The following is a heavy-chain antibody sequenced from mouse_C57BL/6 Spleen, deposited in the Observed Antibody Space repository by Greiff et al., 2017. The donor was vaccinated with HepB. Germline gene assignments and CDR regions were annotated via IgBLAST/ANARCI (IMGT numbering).Heavy chain of an antibody. D-gene: IGHD1-1*01. CDR3: ARGITTAYYAMDY. CDR1: GYTFTSYW. V-gene: IGHV1-59*01. Sequence: QVHVKQPGAELVRPGTSVKLSCKASGYTFTSYWMHWVKQRPGQGLEWIGVIDPSDSYTNYNQKFKGKATLTVDTSSSTAYMQLSSLTSEDSAVYYCARGITTAYYAMDYWGQGTSVTVSS. J-gene: IGHJ4*01. CDR2: IDPSDSYT.